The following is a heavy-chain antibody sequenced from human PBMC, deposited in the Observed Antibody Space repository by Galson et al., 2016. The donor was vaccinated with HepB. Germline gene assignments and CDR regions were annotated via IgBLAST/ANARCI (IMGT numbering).Heavy chain of an antibody. Sequence: LRLSCAASGFTFSSYWMGWVRQAPGKGLEWVAVTDGTNKYYADSVKGRFTISRDDSKSTLYPQMDRLRAEGTAVYYCATDPIVGVPDYFDYWGQGTLVTVSS. CDR1: GFTFSSYW. D-gene: IGHD1-26*01. CDR3: ATDPIVGVPDYFDY. V-gene: IGHV3-30*05. CDR2: TDGTNK. J-gene: IGHJ4*02.